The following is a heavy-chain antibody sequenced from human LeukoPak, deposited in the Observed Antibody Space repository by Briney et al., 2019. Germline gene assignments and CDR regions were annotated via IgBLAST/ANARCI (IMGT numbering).Heavy chain of an antibody. J-gene: IGHJ4*02. CDR3: ARGAREIDY. Sequence: GGSLRLSCAASGFTVNSNYMSWVRQAPGKGLEWVSSISSSSSYIYYADSVKGRFTISRDNAKNSLYLQMNSLRAEDTAVYYCARGAREIDYWGQGTLVTVSS. V-gene: IGHV3-21*01. CDR1: GFTVNSNY. CDR2: ISSSSSYI.